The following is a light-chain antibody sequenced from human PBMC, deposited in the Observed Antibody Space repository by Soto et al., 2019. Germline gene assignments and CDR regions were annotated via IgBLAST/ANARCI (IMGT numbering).Light chain of an antibody. J-gene: IGLJ3*02. V-gene: IGLV2-14*01. CDR3: SSYTSSTTWV. CDR1: MRDVGAYNL. Sequence: QSALTQPASVSGSAGQSITISCSGTMRDVGAYNLVSWYQQHPGTAPKLMIYEVSYRPSGVSDRFSGSRSGNTASLTISGLQAEDESDYYCSSYTSSTTWVFGGGTKVTVL. CDR2: EVS.